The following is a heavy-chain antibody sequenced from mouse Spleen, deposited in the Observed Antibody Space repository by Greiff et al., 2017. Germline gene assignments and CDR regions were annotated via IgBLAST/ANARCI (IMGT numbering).Heavy chain of an antibody. Sequence: EVHLVESGGGLVKLGGSLKLSCAASGFTFSSYAMSWVRQTPEKRLEWVATISSGGGNTYYPDSVKGRFTISRDNAKNTLYLQMSSLKSEDTAMYYCARHCSLLRLRAYAMDYWGQGTSVTVSS. CDR2: ISSGGGNT. V-gene: IGHV5-9-3*01. D-gene: IGHD1-2*01. CDR3: ARHCSLLRLRAYAMDY. J-gene: IGHJ4*01. CDR1: GFTFSSYA.